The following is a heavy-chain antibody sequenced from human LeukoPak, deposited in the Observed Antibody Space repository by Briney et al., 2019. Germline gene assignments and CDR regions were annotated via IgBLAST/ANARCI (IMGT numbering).Heavy chain of an antibody. D-gene: IGHD3-10*01. CDR3: ARGPVLLWFGELSGWFDP. CDR2: IYYSGYT. J-gene: IGHJ5*02. V-gene: IGHV4-59*01. CDR1: GGSISSYY. Sequence: SETLSLTCTVSGGSISSYYWSWIRQPPGKGLEWIGYIYYSGYTNYNPSLKSRVTISVDTSKNQFSLKLSSVAAADTAVYYCARGPVLLWFGELSGWFDPWGQGTLVTVSS.